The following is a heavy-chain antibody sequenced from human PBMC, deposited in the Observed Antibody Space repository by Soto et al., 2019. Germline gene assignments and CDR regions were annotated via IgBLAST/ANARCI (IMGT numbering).Heavy chain of an antibody. V-gene: IGHV3-7*01. CDR2: INPDGSAK. CDR1: GFTFSSYW. Sequence: EVQLVESGGGLVQPGGSLRLSCAASGFTFSSYWMTWLRQAPGKGLEWVANINPDGSAKYYVDSVKGRFTISRDNAKHSLYLQMNSLRVEDTAVYYCAAPPTGNVYFNPWGQGARVTVSS. J-gene: IGHJ1*01. CDR3: AAPPTGNVYFNP. D-gene: IGHD2-8*02.